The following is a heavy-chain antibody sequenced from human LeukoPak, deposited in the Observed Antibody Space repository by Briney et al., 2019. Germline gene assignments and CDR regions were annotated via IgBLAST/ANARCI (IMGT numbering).Heavy chain of an antibody. Sequence: SETLSLTRTVSGGSLNSGNYYWSWIRQPAGKGLEWMRRIYTSGYTDYNPSLKSPVTISLDPSKNQFSLKQTSVTAADTAMYYCARDSPEYTYNCGGAFKYWGKGTLVTVSS. V-gene: IGHV4-61*02. CDR1: GGSLNSGNYY. CDR3: ARDSPEYTYNCGGAFKY. J-gene: IGHJ4*02. CDR2: IYTSGYT. D-gene: IGHD5-18*01.